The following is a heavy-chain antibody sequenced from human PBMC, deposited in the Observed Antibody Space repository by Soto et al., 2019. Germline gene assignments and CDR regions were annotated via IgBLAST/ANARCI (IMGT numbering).Heavy chain of an antibody. V-gene: IGHV4-39*01. CDR3: ARHAYYYDS. J-gene: IGHJ1*01. CDR1: GGSISSSSYY. Sequence: SETLSLTCTVSGGSISSSSYYWGWIRQPPGKGLEWIGSIYYSGSTYYKPSLKSRVTISVDTSKNQFSLKLSSVTVADTAVYYCARHAYYYDSWGQGTLVTVSS. D-gene: IGHD3-22*01. CDR2: IYYSGST.